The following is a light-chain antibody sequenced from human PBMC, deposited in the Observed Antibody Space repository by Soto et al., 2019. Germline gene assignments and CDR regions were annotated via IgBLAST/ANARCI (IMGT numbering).Light chain of an antibody. CDR1: VLAKKY. CDR2: IDS. J-gene: IGLJ2*01. V-gene: IGLV3-27*01. CDR3: YSAADNTPVV. Sequence: SYELTQPSSVSVSPGQTARITCSGDVLAKKYARWFQQKPGQAPVLVIYIDSERPSGIPERFSGSSSGTTVTLTISGAQVEDEADYYCYSAADNTPVVFGGGTKVTVL.